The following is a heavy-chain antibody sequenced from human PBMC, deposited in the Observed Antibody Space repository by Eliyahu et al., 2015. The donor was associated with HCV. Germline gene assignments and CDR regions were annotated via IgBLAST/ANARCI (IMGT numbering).Heavy chain of an antibody. J-gene: IGHJ6*02. Sequence: QVQLQESGPGLVKPSETLSLTCTVSGGSISSYYWSWIRQPAGKGLEWIGRXYTSGSTNYNPSLKSRVTMSVDTSKNQFSLKLSSVTAADTAVYYCARVAYCSSTSCQIRGRGYYGMDAWGQGTTVTVSS. CDR3: ARVAYCSSTSCQIRGRGYYGMDA. CDR1: GGSISSYY. V-gene: IGHV4-4*07. CDR2: XYTSGST. D-gene: IGHD2-2*01.